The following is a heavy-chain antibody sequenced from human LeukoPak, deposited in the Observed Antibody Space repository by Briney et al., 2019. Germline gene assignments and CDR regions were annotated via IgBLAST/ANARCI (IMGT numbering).Heavy chain of an antibody. Sequence: GGSLRLSCAASGFTFSSYGMHWVRQAPGKGLEWVAFIRYDGSNKYYADSVKGRFTISRDNSKNTLYLQMNSLRAEDTAVYYCTKDRWYSSSWYYFDYWGQGTLVTVSS. D-gene: IGHD6-6*01. CDR3: TKDRWYSSSWYYFDY. J-gene: IGHJ4*02. V-gene: IGHV3-30*02. CDR2: IRYDGSNK. CDR1: GFTFSSYG.